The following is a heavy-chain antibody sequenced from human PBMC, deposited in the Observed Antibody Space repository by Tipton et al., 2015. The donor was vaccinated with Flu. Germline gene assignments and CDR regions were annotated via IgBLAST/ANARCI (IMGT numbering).Heavy chain of an antibody. CDR2: IYYSGST. Sequence: LRLSCTVSGGSISSGGAYWSWIRQHPGKGLEWIGGIYYSGSTYYNPSLESRITISVDTSKNQFSLKLNSVTAADTAVYYCARDQGFGGGLSYDYYALDVWGQGTTVTVSS. D-gene: IGHD3-10*01. CDR1: GGSISSGGAY. V-gene: IGHV4-31*03. J-gene: IGHJ6*02. CDR3: ARDQGFGGGLSYDYYALDV.